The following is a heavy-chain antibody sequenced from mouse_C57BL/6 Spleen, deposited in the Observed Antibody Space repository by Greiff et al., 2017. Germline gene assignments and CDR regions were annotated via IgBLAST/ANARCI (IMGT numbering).Heavy chain of an antibody. CDR2: IYPRSGNT. Sequence: VQVVESGAELARPGASVKLSCKASGYTFTSYGISWVKQRTGQGLEWIGEIYPRSGNTYYNEKFKGKATLTADKSSSTAYMELRSLTSEDSAVYFCARRETFYAMDYWGQGTSVTVSS. CDR1: GYTFTSYG. J-gene: IGHJ4*01. V-gene: IGHV1-81*01. CDR3: ARRETFYAMDY.